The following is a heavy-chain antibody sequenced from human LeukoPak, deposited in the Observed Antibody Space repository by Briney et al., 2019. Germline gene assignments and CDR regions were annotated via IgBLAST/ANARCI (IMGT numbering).Heavy chain of an antibody. J-gene: IGHJ4*02. CDR3: AKAGSIRFDY. D-gene: IGHD1-26*01. CDR1: GFTFNSSA. Sequence: GVSLSLSCAAYGFTFNSSAMSWLRQAPGKGLVWVSGISGRDGSTYYAVSVRGRFTIYRDNSKNSLYLQMNSLRADDASVYYCAKAGSIRFDYWGQGTLVTVSS. V-gene: IGHV3-23*01. CDR2: ISGRDGST.